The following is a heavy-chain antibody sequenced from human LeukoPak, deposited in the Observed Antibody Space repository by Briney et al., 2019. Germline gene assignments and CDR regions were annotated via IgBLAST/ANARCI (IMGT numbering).Heavy chain of an antibody. Sequence: ASVKVSCKASGHTFTNYGITWVRQAPGQGLEWMGWINPNSGGTNYAQKFQGRVTMTRDTSISTAYMELSRLRSDDTAVYYCASFYYDSSGGFDYWGQGTLVTVSS. CDR2: INPNSGGT. V-gene: IGHV1-2*02. CDR3: ASFYYDSSGGFDY. J-gene: IGHJ4*02. D-gene: IGHD3-22*01. CDR1: GHTFTNYG.